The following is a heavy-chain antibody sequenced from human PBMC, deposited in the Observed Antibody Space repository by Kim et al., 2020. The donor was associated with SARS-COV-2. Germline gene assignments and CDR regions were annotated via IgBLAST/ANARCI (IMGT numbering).Heavy chain of an antibody. Sequence: GGSLRLSCAASGFTFSSYGMHWVRQAPGKGLEWVAVIWYDGSNKYYADSVKGRFTISRDNSKNTLYLQMNSLRAEDTAVYYCARDWGRYCSSTSCLNGWFDPWGQGTLVTVSS. D-gene: IGHD2-2*01. V-gene: IGHV3-33*01. CDR3: ARDWGRYCSSTSCLNGWFDP. CDR1: GFTFSSYG. J-gene: IGHJ5*02. CDR2: IWYDGSNK.